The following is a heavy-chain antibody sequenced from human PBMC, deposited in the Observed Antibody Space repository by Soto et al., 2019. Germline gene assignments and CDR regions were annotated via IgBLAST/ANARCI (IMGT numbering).Heavy chain of an antibody. CDR1: GGSISSSNW. Sequence: SETLSLTCAVSGGSISSSNWWSWVRQPPGKGLEWIGEIYHSGSTNYNPSLKSRVTISVDKSKNQFSLKLSSVTAADTAVYYCARGPETYDSSGYYSREYFQHWGQGTLVTVSS. D-gene: IGHD3-22*01. CDR3: ARGPETYDSSGYYSREYFQH. J-gene: IGHJ1*01. V-gene: IGHV4-4*02. CDR2: IYHSGST.